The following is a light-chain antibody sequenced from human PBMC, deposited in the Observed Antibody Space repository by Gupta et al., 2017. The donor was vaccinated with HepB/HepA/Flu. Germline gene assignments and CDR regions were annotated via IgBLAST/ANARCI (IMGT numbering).Light chain of an antibody. CDR1: QTISVNY. CDR3: HHYGSSVYT. Sequence: EIVLTQSPGTLSLSPGERATVSCRASQTISVNYLAWFQQKPGQAPRLLIYGPSTRATGIPDRFNGSGSGTDFTLSISRLEPEDFAVYYCHHYGSSVYTFGQGTKLEIK. J-gene: IGKJ2*01. CDR2: GPS. V-gene: IGKV3-20*01.